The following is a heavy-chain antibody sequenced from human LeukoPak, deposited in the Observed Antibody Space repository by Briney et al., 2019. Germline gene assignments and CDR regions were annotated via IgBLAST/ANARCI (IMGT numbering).Heavy chain of an antibody. Sequence: ASVKVSCKASGYTFTSYYMHWVRQAPGQGLEWMGIINPSGGSTSYAQKFQGRVTMTRDTSTSTVYMELSSLRSEDTAVYYCAKPQIAAAGTGYYYYGMDAWGQGTTVTVSS. J-gene: IGHJ6*02. V-gene: IGHV1-46*01. D-gene: IGHD6-13*01. CDR3: AKPQIAAAGTGYYYYGMDA. CDR2: INPSGGST. CDR1: GYTFTSYY.